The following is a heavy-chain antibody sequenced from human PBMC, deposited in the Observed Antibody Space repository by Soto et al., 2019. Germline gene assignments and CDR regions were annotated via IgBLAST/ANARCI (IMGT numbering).Heavy chain of an antibody. CDR3: ARERGCSGGSCSDP. D-gene: IGHD2-15*01. Sequence: QVQLVQSGAEVKKPGSSVKVSCKASGGTFSSYTISWVRQAPGQGLEWMGRIIPILGIANYAQKFQGRVTITADKSTSTAYMELSSLRSEDTAVYYCARERGCSGGSCSDPWGQGTLVTVSS. CDR1: GGTFSSYT. CDR2: IIPILGIA. J-gene: IGHJ5*02. V-gene: IGHV1-69*08.